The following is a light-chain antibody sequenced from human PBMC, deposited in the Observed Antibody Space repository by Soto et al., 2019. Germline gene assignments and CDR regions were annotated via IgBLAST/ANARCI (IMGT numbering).Light chain of an antibody. CDR2: GAS. V-gene: IGKV3-15*01. CDR1: QSVSSN. Sequence: EIVMTQSPATLSVSPGERATLSCRASQSVSSNLAWYQQKPGQAPRLLIYGASTRATGIPARFSGSGSGTEFTLTISSLQSEDFAVYYCPPYTNWRTFGQGTKVEIK. J-gene: IGKJ1*01. CDR3: PPYTNWRT.